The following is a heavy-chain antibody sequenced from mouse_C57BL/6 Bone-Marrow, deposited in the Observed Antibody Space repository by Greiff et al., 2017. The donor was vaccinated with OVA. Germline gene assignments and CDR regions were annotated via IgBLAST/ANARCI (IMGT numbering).Heavy chain of an antibody. V-gene: IGHV1-69*01. CDR2: IDPSDSYT. CDR1: GYTFTSYW. D-gene: IGHD1-1*01. CDR3: ARHYGSSPFAY. Sequence: QVQLQQPGAELVMPGASVKLSCKASGYTFTSYWMHWVKQRPGQGLEWIGEIDPSDSYTNYNQKFKGKSTLTVDKSSSTAYMQLSSLTSEDSAVYYCARHYGSSPFAYWGQGTLVTVSA. J-gene: IGHJ3*01.